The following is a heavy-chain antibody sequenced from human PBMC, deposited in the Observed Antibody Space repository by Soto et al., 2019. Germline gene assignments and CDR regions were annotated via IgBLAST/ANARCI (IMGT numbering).Heavy chain of an antibody. CDR3: ARDHIAVAGNFDF. CDR2: ISYDGSNK. Sequence: GESLKISCAASGFTFSSYAMHWVRQAPGKGLEWVAVISYDGSNKYYADSVKGRFTISRDNSKNTLYLQMNSLRAEDTAVYYCARDHIAVAGNFDFWGQGTLVTVSS. V-gene: IGHV3-30*04. CDR1: GFTFSSYA. J-gene: IGHJ4*02. D-gene: IGHD6-19*01.